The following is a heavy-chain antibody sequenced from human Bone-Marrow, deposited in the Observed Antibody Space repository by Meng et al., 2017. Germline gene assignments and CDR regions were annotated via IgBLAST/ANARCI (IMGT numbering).Heavy chain of an antibody. CDR1: SGSINSYF. V-gene: IGHV4-59*01. CDR3: ARAIATRPDVFDY. Sequence: QLHRHESAPVLVKPSESLSLPCTVSSGSINSYFWSWIRQPPGKGPEWIGYISYSGSTNYNPSLKSRVTISVDTSKNQFSLKLSSVTAADTAVYYCARAIATRPDVFDYWGQGTLVTVSS. J-gene: IGHJ4*02. D-gene: IGHD6-6*01. CDR2: ISYSGST.